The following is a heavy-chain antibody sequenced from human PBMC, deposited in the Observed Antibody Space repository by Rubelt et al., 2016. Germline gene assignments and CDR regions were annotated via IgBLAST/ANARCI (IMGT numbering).Heavy chain of an antibody. CDR3: ASSGYRFDY. V-gene: IGHV4-59*08. CDR1: GSSISTYY. Sequence: QVQLQESGPGLVKPSETLSLTYTVSGSSISTYYWSWIRQPPGKGLEWIGYIYYSGSTNYNPSLKSRVTISVDTSKNQISVKLTSVTAADTAVYYCASSGYRFDYWGQGTRVTVSS. D-gene: IGHD6-13*01. CDR2: IYYSGST. J-gene: IGHJ4*02.